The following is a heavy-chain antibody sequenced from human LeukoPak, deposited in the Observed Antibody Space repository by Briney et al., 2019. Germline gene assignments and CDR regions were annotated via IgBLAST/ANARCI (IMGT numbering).Heavy chain of an antibody. CDR3: AREPRSSWFDY. V-gene: IGHV4-59*01. Sequence: SETLSLTCTVSGGSISGYYWSWIRQPPGKGLEWIGYIYYSGSTDYNPSLKSRVSLSVDTSKNQFSLKLSSVTAADTAVYYCAREPRSSWFDYWSQGTLVTVSS. CDR1: GGSISGYY. CDR2: IYYSGST. J-gene: IGHJ4*02. D-gene: IGHD6-13*01.